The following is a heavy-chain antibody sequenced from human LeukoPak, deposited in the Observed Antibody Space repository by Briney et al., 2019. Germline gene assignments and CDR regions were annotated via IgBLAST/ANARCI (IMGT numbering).Heavy chain of an antibody. V-gene: IGHV3-30*18. CDR1: GFTFSSYG. J-gene: IGHJ3*02. CDR2: ISYDGSNK. CDR3: AKDWPDAFDI. Sequence: GGSLRLSCAASGFTFSSYGMHWVRQAPGKGLEWVAVISYDGSNKYYADSVKGRFTISRDNSKNTLYLQMNSLRAEDTAVYYCAKDWPDAFDIWGQGTTVTVSS.